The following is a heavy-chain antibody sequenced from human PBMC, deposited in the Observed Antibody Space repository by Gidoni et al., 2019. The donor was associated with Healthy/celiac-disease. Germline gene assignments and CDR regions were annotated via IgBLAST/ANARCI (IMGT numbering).Heavy chain of an antibody. D-gene: IGHD2-2*01. CDR2: VDPEDGEK. V-gene: IGHV1-69-2*01. J-gene: IGHJ5*02. CDR3: ATAPGYCSSTSCYGRGGGLGWFDP. CDR1: GYTFTDYS. Sequence: EVQLVQSGAEVKKPGATVKISCKVSGYTFTDYSMHWVQPAPGKGVEWMGLVDPEDGEKIYAEKFQGRVTITADTSTDTAYMELSSLRSEDTAVYYCATAPGYCSSTSCYGRGGGLGWFDPWGQGTLVTVSS.